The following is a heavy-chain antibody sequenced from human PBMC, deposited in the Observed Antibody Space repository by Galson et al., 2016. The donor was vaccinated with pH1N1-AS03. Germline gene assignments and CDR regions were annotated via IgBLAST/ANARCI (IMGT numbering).Heavy chain of an antibody. D-gene: IGHD5-12*01. CDR1: GFTFNNYW. V-gene: IGHV3-7*03. Sequence: SLRLSCAASGFTFNNYWMNWVRQAPGKGLEWVAHIKQDGSEKNYVDSVKGRFTISRDNAKNSLYLQMNSLRVEDTAVYYCARELDDGYRADLGYWGQGTLVTVSS. J-gene: IGHJ4*02. CDR3: ARELDDGYRADLGY. CDR2: IKQDGSEK.